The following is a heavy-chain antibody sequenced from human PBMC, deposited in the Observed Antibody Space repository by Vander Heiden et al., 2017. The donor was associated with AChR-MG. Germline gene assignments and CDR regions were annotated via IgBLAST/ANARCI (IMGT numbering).Heavy chain of an antibody. D-gene: IGHD2-15*01. J-gene: IGHJ4*02. V-gene: IGHV7-4-1*01. CDR2: IPSNTGSP. Sequence: HVQLLQSGSESKKPGASVRISCKASGYAFTKYAILWVRQAPGQGLEWMAWIPSNTGSPIYDQAFTGRFVFSLDTSISKAYLQIDNLKADDTATYYCARNRDATSLKYWGQGTPVTVSS. CDR3: ARNRDATSLKY. CDR1: GYAFTKYA.